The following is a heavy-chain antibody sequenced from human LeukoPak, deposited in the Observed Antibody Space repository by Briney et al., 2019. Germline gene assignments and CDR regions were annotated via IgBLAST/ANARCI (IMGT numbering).Heavy chain of an antibody. CDR2: IIPIFGTA. J-gene: IGHJ4*02. D-gene: IGHD3-22*01. CDR3: ARDQGPYYYDSSGYYDY. CDR1: GGTFSSYA. Sequence: SVKVSCKASGGTFSSYAISWVRQAPGQGLEWMGRIIPIFGTANYAQKFQGRVTITTDESTSTAYMELSSLRPEDTAVYYCARDQGPYYYDSSGYYDYWGQGTLVTVSS. V-gene: IGHV1-69*05.